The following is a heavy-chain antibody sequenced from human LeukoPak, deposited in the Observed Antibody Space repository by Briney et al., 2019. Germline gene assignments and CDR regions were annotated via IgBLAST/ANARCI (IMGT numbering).Heavy chain of an antibody. CDR3: AKDPYSSKWELLGYFDY. D-gene: IGHD1-26*01. Sequence: GGSLRLSCEASGFTFWNYGMHWVRQAPGKGLEWVAVISYDGSNKYYADSVKGRFTISRDNSKNTLYLQMNSLRAEDTAVYYCAKDPYSSKWELLGYFDYWGQGTLVTVSS. CDR1: GFTFWNYG. CDR2: ISYDGSNK. J-gene: IGHJ4*02. V-gene: IGHV3-30*18.